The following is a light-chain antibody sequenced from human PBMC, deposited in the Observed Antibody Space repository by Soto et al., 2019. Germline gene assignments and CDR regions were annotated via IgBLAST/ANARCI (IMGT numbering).Light chain of an antibody. V-gene: IGKV1-5*01. J-gene: IGKJ1*01. CDR1: QIISRW. CDR3: QQYSTSSKT. CDR2: DAS. Sequence: DIQMTQSPSTLSASLGDRVTITCRASQIISRWLAWYQQRPGKAPKLLIYDASSLETGVPSRFSGSGSGTEFTLTISSLLPDDFATYFCQQYSTSSKTFGHGTKVEIK.